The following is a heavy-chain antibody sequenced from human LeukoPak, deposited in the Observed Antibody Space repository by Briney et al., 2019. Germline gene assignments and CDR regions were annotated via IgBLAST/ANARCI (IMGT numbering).Heavy chain of an antibody. V-gene: IGHV3-7*03. CDR3: ARGLGYCTSTTCLLPFDY. D-gene: IGHD2-2*01. CDR2: IKQDGSEK. J-gene: IGHJ4*02. CDR1: GFTVSSDW. Sequence: PGGSLRLSCAASGFTVSSDWMSWARQAPGKGLECVPNIKQDGSEKYYVDCVKGRFTVSRDNSKNTLYIQMNSLRAEDTAMYYCARGLGYCTSTTCLLPFDYWGQGTLVTVSS.